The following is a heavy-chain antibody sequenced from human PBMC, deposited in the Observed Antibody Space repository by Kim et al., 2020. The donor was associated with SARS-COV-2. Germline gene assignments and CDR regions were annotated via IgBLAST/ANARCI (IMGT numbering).Heavy chain of an antibody. D-gene: IGHD6-13*01. J-gene: IGHJ4*01. CDR2: ISYDGSNK. V-gene: IGHV3-30*18. CDR1: GFTFGYFG. CDR3: AKGTGAAAVDKLFDF. Sequence: GGSLRLSCAASGFTFGYFGMHWVRQAPGKGLEWVAIISYDGSNKYYADSVKGRFTISRDDSKNTLYLQMHSLRAEDTAVYYCAKGTGAAAVDKLFDFWG.